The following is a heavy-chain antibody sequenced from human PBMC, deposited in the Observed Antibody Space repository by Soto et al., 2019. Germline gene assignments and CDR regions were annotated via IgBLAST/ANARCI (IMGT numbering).Heavy chain of an antibody. J-gene: IGHJ4*02. CDR1: GYIFTTYG. V-gene: IGHV1-18*01. D-gene: IGHD3-10*01. CDR3: ARFAMVRPNDY. Sequence: QVQLVQSGAEVKKPGASVKVSCKASGYIFTTYGISWVRQAPGQGLEWMGWISTYNGNTNYAQKFQGRVTMTTDASTSTAYIELRSLRSYDTAIYYCARFAMVRPNDYWGQGTLVSVSS. CDR2: ISTYNGNT.